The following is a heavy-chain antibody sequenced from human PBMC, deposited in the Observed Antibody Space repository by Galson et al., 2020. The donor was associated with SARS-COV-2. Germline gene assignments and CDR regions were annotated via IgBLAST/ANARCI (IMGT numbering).Heavy chain of an antibody. D-gene: IGHD3-22*01. Sequence: GESLKISCAASGLIFSSYGMHWVRQAPGKGLEWVAVISYDGSYIDYADSVTGRFTISRDNSKNTLYLQLNSLRSEDTAVYYCALTTSSGYYDGRRGALAFDIWGQGTMVTVSS. CDR1: GLIFSSYG. CDR2: ISYDGSYI. V-gene: IGHV3-30*03. CDR3: ALTTSSGYYDGRRGALAFDI. J-gene: IGHJ3*02.